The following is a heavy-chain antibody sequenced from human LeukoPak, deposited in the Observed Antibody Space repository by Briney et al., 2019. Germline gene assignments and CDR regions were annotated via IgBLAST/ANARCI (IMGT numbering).Heavy chain of an antibody. Sequence: PGGSLRLSCAASGFTVSSNYMSWVRQAPGKGLEWVSVIYSGGSTYYADSVKGRFTISRDNSKNTLYLQMNSLRAEDTAVYYCARDRSRVFNWFDPWGQGTLVTVSS. CDR1: GFTVSSNY. D-gene: IGHD2-15*01. J-gene: IGHJ5*02. CDR2: IYSGGST. CDR3: ARDRSRVFNWFDP. V-gene: IGHV3-66*02.